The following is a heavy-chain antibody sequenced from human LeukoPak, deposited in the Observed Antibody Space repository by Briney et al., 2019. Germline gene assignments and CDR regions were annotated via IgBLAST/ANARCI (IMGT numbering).Heavy chain of an antibody. Sequence: SETLSLTCTVSGGSISSYYWSWIRQPPGKGLEWIGEIYHSGSTNYNPSLKSRVTISVDKSKNQFSLKLSSVTAADTAVYYCARVLQSGWYYRYTQYYFDYWGQGTLVTVSS. CDR1: GGSISSYY. D-gene: IGHD6-19*01. V-gene: IGHV4-59*12. CDR2: IYHSGST. CDR3: ARVLQSGWYYRYTQYYFDY. J-gene: IGHJ4*02.